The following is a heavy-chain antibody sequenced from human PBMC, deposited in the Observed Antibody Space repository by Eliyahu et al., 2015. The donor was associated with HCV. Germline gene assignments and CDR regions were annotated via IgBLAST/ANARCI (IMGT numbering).Heavy chain of an antibody. Sequence: EVQLVESGGGLVQPGGSLKLSCAASGFTFSGSAMHWVRQASGKGLEWVGRIRSKANNYATAYAASVKGRFTISRDDSKNTAYLQMNSLKTEDTAVYYCTGSYDFWSDYYEAWGQGTLVTVSS. J-gene: IGHJ5*02. CDR3: TGSYDFWSDYYEA. CDR2: IRSKANNYAT. CDR1: GFTFSGSA. V-gene: IGHV3-73*02. D-gene: IGHD3-3*01.